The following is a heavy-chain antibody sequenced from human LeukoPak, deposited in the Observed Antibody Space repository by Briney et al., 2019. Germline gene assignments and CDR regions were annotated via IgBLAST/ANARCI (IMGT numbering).Heavy chain of an antibody. CDR2: IYYSGST. CDR1: GGSFSGYY. J-gene: IGHJ4*02. V-gene: IGHV4-39*01. CDR3: ARQAWYCGGDCYSRTFDY. Sequence: SETLSLTCAVYGGSFSGYYWGWIRQPPGKGLEWIGSIYYSGSTYYNPSLKSRVTISVDTSKNQFSLKLSSVTAADTAVYYCARQAWYCGGDCYSRTFDYWGQGTLVTVSS. D-gene: IGHD2-21*02.